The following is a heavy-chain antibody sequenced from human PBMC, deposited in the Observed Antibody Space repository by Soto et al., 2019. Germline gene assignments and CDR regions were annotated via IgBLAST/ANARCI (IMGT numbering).Heavy chain of an antibody. CDR2: INAGNGNT. Sequence: ASVKVSCKASGYTFTSYAMHWVRQAPGQRLEWMGWINAGNGNTKYSQKFQGRVTITRDTSASTAYMELSSLRSEDTAVYYCAQSYEGIAAAGTPKGPGYWGQGTLVTVSS. CDR3: AQSYEGIAAAGTPKGPGY. CDR1: GYTFTSYA. V-gene: IGHV1-3*01. J-gene: IGHJ4*02. D-gene: IGHD6-13*01.